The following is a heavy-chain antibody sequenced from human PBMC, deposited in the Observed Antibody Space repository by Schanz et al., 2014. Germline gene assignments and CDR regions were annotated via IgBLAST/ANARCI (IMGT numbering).Heavy chain of an antibody. CDR2: INPIGGST. CDR3: ARGSPENMIRGELDY. CDR1: GYTFTSHG. V-gene: IGHV1-46*03. Sequence: QVQLVQSGAEVKKPGASVKVSCKASGYTFTSHGIKWVRQAPGQGLEWMGIINPIGGSTTYAQKFRGAVTLTTDTSTDTAYLELTSLRSEDTAVYYCARGSPENMIRGELDYWGQGTLVTVSS. J-gene: IGHJ4*02. D-gene: IGHD3-10*01.